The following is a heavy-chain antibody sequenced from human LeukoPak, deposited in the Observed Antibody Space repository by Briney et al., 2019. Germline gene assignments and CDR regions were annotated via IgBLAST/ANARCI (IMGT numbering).Heavy chain of an antibody. D-gene: IGHD1-26*01. Sequence: PSETQSLTCTVSGGSISSYYWSWIRQPPGKGLEWIGYIYYSGSTNYNPSLKSRVTISVDTSKNQFSLKLSSVTAADTAVYYCARGPKEWELLWYFDLWGRGTLVTVSS. CDR3: ARGPKEWELLWYFDL. CDR2: IYYSGST. V-gene: IGHV4-59*01. CDR1: GGSISSYY. J-gene: IGHJ2*01.